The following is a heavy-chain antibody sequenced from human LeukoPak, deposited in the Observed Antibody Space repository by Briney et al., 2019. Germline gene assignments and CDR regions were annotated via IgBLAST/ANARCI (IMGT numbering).Heavy chain of an antibody. CDR2: IKQDGSEK. V-gene: IGHV3-7*01. CDR1: GGSISSYY. CDR3: ARDKILGATHFDY. Sequence: ETLSLTCTVSGGSISSYYWSWVRQAPGKGLEWVANIKQDGSEKYYVDSVKGRFTISRDNAKTSLYLQMNSLRAEDTAVYYCARDKILGATHFDYWGQGTLVTVSS. J-gene: IGHJ4*02. D-gene: IGHD1-26*01.